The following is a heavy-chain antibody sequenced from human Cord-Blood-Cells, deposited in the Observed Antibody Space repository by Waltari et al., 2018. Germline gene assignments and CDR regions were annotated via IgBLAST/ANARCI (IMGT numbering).Heavy chain of an antibody. Sequence: QLQLQESGPGLVKPSETLSLTCTVPGGSISSSSYYWGWIRQPPGKGLEWIGSIYYSGSTYYNPSLKSRVTISVDTSKNQFSLKLSSVTAADTAVYYCARHLRPNWGARFDYWGQGTLVTVSS. J-gene: IGHJ4*02. CDR3: ARHLRPNWGARFDY. CDR2: IYYSGST. CDR1: GGSISSSSYY. V-gene: IGHV4-39*07. D-gene: IGHD7-27*01.